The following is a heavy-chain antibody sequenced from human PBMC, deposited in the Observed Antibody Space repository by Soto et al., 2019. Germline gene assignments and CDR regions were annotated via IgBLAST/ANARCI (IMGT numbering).Heavy chain of an antibody. Sequence: QVQLVESGGGVVQPGRSLRVSCAASGFTFSSYGMHWVRQAPGKGLEWVAVIWFDGSNKYYADSVKGRFTISRDNSKNTLSLQMNSLRAEDTGVYYCAREEQYGSGSYSVYYYGMDVWGQGTTVTVSS. D-gene: IGHD3-10*01. J-gene: IGHJ6*02. V-gene: IGHV3-33*01. CDR2: IWFDGSNK. CDR3: AREEQYGSGSYSVYYYGMDV. CDR1: GFTFSSYG.